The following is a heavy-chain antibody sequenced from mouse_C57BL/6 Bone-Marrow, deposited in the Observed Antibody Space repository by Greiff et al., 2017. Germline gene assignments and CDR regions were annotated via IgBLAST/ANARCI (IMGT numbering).Heavy chain of an antibody. CDR3: ARNGNRARLDY. CDR1: GYTFTDYY. Sequence: EVQGVESGPVLVKPGASVKMSCKASGYTFTDYYMNWVKQSHGKSLEWIGVINPYNGGTSYNQKFKGKATLTVDKSSSTAYMELNSLTSEDSAVYYCARNGNRARLDYWGQGTTLTVSS. J-gene: IGHJ2*01. CDR2: INPYNGGT. D-gene: IGHD2-1*01. V-gene: IGHV1-19*01.